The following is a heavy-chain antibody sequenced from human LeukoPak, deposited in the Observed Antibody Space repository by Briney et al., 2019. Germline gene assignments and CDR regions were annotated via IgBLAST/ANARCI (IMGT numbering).Heavy chain of an antibody. D-gene: IGHD3-22*01. CDR2: IIPIFGTA. CDR1: GGTFSSYA. Sequence: EASVKVSCKASGGTFSSYAISWVRQAPGQGLEWMGGIIPIFGTANYAQKFQGRVTITTDESTSTAYMELSSLRSEDTAEYYCARDLYYYDSSGYFDYWGQGTLVTVSS. V-gene: IGHV1-69*05. CDR3: ARDLYYYDSSGYFDY. J-gene: IGHJ4*02.